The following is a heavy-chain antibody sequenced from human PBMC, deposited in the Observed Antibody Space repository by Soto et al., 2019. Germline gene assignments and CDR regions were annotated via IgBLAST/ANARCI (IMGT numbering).Heavy chain of an antibody. CDR1: GFTFSSYG. CDR3: ASVGFGELGFDWFDP. D-gene: IGHD3-10*01. J-gene: IGHJ5*02. V-gene: IGHV3-33*01. Sequence: QVQLVESGGGVVQPGRSLRLSCAASGFTFSSYGMHWVRQAPGKGLEWVAVIWYDGSNKYYADSVKGRFTISRDNSKNTLDLQMNSRRAEDTAVYYCASVGFGELGFDWFDPWGQGTLVTVSS. CDR2: IWYDGSNK.